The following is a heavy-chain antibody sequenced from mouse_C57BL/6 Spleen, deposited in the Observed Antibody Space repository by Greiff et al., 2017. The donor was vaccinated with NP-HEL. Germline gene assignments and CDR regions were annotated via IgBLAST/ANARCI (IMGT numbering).Heavy chain of an antibody. CDR1: GFTFSDYG. J-gene: IGHJ3*01. V-gene: IGHV5-17*01. D-gene: IGHD1-1*01. Sequence: VQLKESGGGLVKPGGSLKLSCAASGFTFSDYGMHWVRQAPEKGLEWVAYISSGSSTIYYADTVKGRFTISRDNAKNTLFLQMTSLRSEDTAMYYCARPGPITTVGRGFAYWGQGTLVTVSA. CDR2: ISSGSSTI. CDR3: ARPGPITTVGRGFAY.